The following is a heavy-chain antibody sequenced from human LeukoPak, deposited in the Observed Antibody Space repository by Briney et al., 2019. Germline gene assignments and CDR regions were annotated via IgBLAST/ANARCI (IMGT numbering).Heavy chain of an antibody. CDR3: AISYGEWHFDY. V-gene: IGHV1-18*01. CDR2: ISAYNSNT. J-gene: IGHJ4*02. Sequence: ASVKLSCKASGYPVTSYGISWVRQAPGLRLEGMGGISAYNSNTNYAQKLQGRVTMTTHTSTSTAYKERRSLRSDDTAVYYCAISYGEWHFDYWGQGTLVTVSS. D-gene: IGHD4-17*01. CDR1: GYPVTSYG.